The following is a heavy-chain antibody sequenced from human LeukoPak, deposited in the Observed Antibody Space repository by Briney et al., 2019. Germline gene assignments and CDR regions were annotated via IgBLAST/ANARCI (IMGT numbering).Heavy chain of an antibody. Sequence: GGSLRLSCAASGFTFSESWMAWVRQVPGLGLEWVAHINHEGGGIQYVDSVKGRFTISRDNAKGSVYLQMNSLRAEDTAIYHCATYINWVAGDVWGQGTTVIVSS. CDR2: INHEGGGI. J-gene: IGHJ6*02. V-gene: IGHV3-7*01. CDR3: ATYINWVAGDV. D-gene: IGHD1-1*01. CDR1: GFTFSESW.